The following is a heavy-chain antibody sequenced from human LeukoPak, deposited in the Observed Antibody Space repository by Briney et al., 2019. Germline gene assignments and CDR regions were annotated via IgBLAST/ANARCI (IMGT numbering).Heavy chain of an antibody. CDR1: GGTFSSYA. J-gene: IGHJ3*02. CDR3: ARAYYYDSSGYAFDI. V-gene: IGHV1-69*05. Sequence: GASVKVSCKASGGTFSSYAISRVRQAPGQGLEWMGGIIPIFGTANYAQKFQGRVTITTDESTSTAYMELSSLRSEDTAVYYCARAYYYDSSGYAFDIWGQGTMVTVSS. CDR2: IIPIFGTA. D-gene: IGHD3-22*01.